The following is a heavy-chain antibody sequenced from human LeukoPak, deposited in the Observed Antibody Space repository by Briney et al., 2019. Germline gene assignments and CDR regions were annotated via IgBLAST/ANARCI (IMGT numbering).Heavy chain of an antibody. CDR2: IYHSGST. D-gene: IGHD3-16*01. V-gene: IGHV4-38-2*01. CDR1: GYSISSGYY. CDR3: AQQSLRSPDY. Sequence: SETLSLTCAVSGYSISSGYYWGCIRQPPGKGLEWIGNIYHSGSTYYNPSLKSRVTISVDTSKNQFSLKLSSVTAADTAVYYCAQQSLRSPDYWGQGTLVTVSS. J-gene: IGHJ4*02.